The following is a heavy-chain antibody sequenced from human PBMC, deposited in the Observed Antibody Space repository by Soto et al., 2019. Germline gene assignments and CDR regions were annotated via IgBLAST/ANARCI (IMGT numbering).Heavy chain of an antibody. D-gene: IGHD5-18*01. Sequence: QVQLVQSGAEVKKPGSSVKVSCKSSGGTFSSYAISWVRQAPGQGLEWMGVIIPIFGTANYAQKFQGRVTITADESTSTAYMELSSLRSEDTAVYYCARAWIQPNYYFDYWGQGTLVTVSS. CDR1: GGTFSSYA. CDR3: ARAWIQPNYYFDY. CDR2: IIPIFGTA. J-gene: IGHJ4*02. V-gene: IGHV1-69*01.